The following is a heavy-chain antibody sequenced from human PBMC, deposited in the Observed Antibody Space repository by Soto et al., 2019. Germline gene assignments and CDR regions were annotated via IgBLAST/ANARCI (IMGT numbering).Heavy chain of an antibody. D-gene: IGHD3-9*01. CDR3: ARDSTRGYFDYQLDV. CDR1: GGSISRGGYY. V-gene: IGHV4-31*03. J-gene: IGHJ6*02. CDR2: IYYSGST. Sequence: PSETLSLTCTVSGGSISRGGYYWSWIRQHPGKGLEWIGYIYYSGSTYYNPSLKSRVTISVDTSKNQLSLKLSSVTAAHTAVYYCARDSTRGYFDYQLDVWGQGTTVTVSS.